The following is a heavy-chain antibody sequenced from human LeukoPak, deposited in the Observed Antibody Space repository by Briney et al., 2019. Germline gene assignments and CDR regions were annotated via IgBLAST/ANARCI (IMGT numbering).Heavy chain of an antibody. CDR1: GFTFSNAL. V-gene: IGHV3-15*01. J-gene: IGHJ4*02. D-gene: IGHD3-3*01. CDR2: IKSKTDGGTT. CDR3: TTDPSDYDFWSGYYTPWDY. Sequence: GGSLRLSCAASGFTFSNALMSWVRQAPGKGLEWVGRIKSKTDGGTTDYAAPVKGRFTISRDDSKNTLYLQMNSLKTEDTAVYYCTTDPSDYDFWSGYYTPWDYWGQGTLVTVSS.